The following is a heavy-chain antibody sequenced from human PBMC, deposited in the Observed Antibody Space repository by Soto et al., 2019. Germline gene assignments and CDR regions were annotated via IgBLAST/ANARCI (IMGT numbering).Heavy chain of an antibody. CDR2: IYSGGST. CDR1: GFTVGSNY. Sequence: GGSLRLSCAASGFTVGSNYMSWVRQAPGKGLEWVSVIYSGGSTYYADSVKGRFTISRDNSKITLYLQMNSLRAEDTAVYYCASNYYYYGMDVWGQGTTVTVSS. CDR3: ASNYYYYGMDV. J-gene: IGHJ6*02. V-gene: IGHV3-53*01.